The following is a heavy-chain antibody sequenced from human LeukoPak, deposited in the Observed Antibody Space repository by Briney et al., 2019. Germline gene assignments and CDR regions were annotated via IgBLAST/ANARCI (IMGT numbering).Heavy chain of an antibody. Sequence: GGSLRLSCAASGFTFSVYGMHWVRQPPGKGLEWVSFIRSDGSNKYYTESVKGRFTVSRDNSNNTLYLQMNSLRVEDTAVYYCATQFGSGTLANEYDYWGQGSLVTVSS. J-gene: IGHJ4*02. CDR3: ATQFGSGTLANEYDY. V-gene: IGHV3-30*02. CDR2: IRSDGSNK. D-gene: IGHD3-10*01. CDR1: GFTFSVYG.